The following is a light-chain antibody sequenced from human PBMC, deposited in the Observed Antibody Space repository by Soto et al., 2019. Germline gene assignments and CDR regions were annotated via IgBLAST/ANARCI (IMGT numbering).Light chain of an antibody. CDR2: EVS. J-gene: IGLJ1*01. CDR1: SSDVGDNY. V-gene: IGLV2-8*01. CDR3: CSYVGATTYV. Sequence: QSALTQPPSASGSPGQSVTISCTGTSSDVGDNYVSWYQQHLGKAPKLIIYEVSQRPSGVPDRFSGSNSGSTASLTISGLQAEDEADYYCCSYVGATTYVFGTGTKVTVL.